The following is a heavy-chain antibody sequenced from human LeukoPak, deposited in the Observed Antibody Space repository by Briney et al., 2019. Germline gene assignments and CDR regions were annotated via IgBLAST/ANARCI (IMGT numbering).Heavy chain of an antibody. CDR3: ARGGGYSGYDYFDS. CDR2: IIPIFGSP. V-gene: IGHV1-69*13. CDR1: GDTFKTYA. D-gene: IGHD5-12*01. Sequence: SVKVSCKASGDTFKTYAFNWVRQAPGQGLEWMGGIIPIFGSPNYAQKFQGRVTFTADESTSTVYMELRTLRSEDTAVFYCARGGGYSGYDYFDSWGQGTLVVVPS. J-gene: IGHJ4*02.